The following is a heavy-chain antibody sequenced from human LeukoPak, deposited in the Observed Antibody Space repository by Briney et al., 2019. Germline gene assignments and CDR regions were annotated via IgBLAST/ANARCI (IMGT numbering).Heavy chain of an antibody. CDR1: GFTFSSYA. V-gene: IGHV3-23*01. D-gene: IGHD1-1*01. Sequence: GGSLRLSCAASGFTFSSYAMSWVRQAPGKGLEWVSAISGSGGSTYYADSVKGRFTISRDNPGNVVYLQMDSLRAEDTAVYYCSRVAQSGPTGWFDPWGQGTLVTVSS. CDR3: SRVAQSGPTGWFDP. J-gene: IGHJ5*02. CDR2: ISGSGGST.